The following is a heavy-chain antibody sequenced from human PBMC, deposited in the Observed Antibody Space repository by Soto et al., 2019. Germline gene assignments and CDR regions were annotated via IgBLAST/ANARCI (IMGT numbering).Heavy chain of an antibody. D-gene: IGHD2-21*01. CDR2: ISSSSSYI. V-gene: IGHV3-21*01. CDR3: ARDLRGDTVYDI. Sequence: GGSLRLSCAASGSTFSSYSMNWVRQAPGKGLEWVSSISSSSSYIYYADSVKGRFTISRDNAKNSLYLQMNSLRAEDTAVYYCARDLRGDTVYDIWGQGTMVTVSS. CDR1: GSTFSSYS. J-gene: IGHJ3*02.